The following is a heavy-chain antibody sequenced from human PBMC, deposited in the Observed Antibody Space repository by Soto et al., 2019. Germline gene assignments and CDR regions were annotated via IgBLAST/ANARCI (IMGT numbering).Heavy chain of an antibody. J-gene: IGHJ4*02. V-gene: IGHV4-34*01. Sequence: QVQLQQWGAGLLKPSETLSLTCAVYGGSFSGYYWSWIRQPPGKGLEWIGEINHSGSTNYNPSLXSXVXXAVDTSKNQFSLKLSSVTAADPAVYYCARGRLADYWGQGTLVTVSS. D-gene: IGHD4-17*01. CDR3: ARGRLADY. CDR1: GGSFSGYY. CDR2: INHSGST.